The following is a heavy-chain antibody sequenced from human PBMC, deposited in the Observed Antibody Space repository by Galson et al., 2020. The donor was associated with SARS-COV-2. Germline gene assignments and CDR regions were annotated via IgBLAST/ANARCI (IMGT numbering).Heavy chain of an antibody. J-gene: IGHJ4*02. CDR1: GYTFTGNY. CDR3: ARDSYYYDTSGYFNL. CDR2: INPNGGGT. D-gene: IGHD3-22*01. V-gene: IGHV1-2*02. Sequence: ASVKVSCKASGYTFTGNYIHWVRQAPGQGLEWMGWINPNGGGTNYALRFQGRVTMTRDTSITTAYMELSRLRSDDTVVYYCARDSYYYDTSGYFNLWGQGTPVTVSS.